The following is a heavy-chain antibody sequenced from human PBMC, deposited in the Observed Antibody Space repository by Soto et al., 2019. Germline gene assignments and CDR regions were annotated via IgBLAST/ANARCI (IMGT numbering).Heavy chain of an antibody. V-gene: IGHV3-48*01. J-gene: IGHJ6*02. CDR1: GCTFSSYS. CDR3: AREIYGDDYYYYGMDV. Sequence: GGSLRLSCAASGCTFSSYSMNWVRQAPGKGLEWVSYISSSSSTIYYADSVKGRFTISRDNAKNSLYLQMNSLRAEDTAVYYCAREIYGDDYYYYGMDVWGQGTTVTVSS. CDR2: ISSSSSTI. D-gene: IGHD4-17*01.